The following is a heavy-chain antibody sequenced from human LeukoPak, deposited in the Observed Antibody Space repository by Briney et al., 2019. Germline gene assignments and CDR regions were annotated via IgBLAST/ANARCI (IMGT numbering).Heavy chain of an antibody. CDR1: GGTFSSYA. CDR3: ARAGGSPDAFDI. CDR2: IIPIFGAA. Sequence: SVKVSCKASGGTFSSYAISWVRQAPGQGLEWMGGIIPIFGAANYAQKFQGRVTITADESTSTAYMELSSLRSEDTAVYYCARAGGSPDAFDIWGQGTMVTVSS. J-gene: IGHJ3*02. D-gene: IGHD3-10*01. V-gene: IGHV1-69*13.